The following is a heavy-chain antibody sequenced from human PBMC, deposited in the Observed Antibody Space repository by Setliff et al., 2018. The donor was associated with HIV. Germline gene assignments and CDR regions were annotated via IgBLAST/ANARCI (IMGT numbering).Heavy chain of an antibody. J-gene: IGHJ6*03. CDR1: GDPISTYY. CDR3: ARGNYDTSDYYTNFYYYYMDV. V-gene: IGHV4-59*01. D-gene: IGHD3-22*01. CDR2: VYYSGST. Sequence: TSETLSLTCTVPGDPISTYYWGWVRKPPGKGLEWIGYVYYSGSTSYSPSLRGRVTMSVDPSKNQFSLKLNSVTAADTAIYYCARGNYDTSDYYTNFYYYYMDVWGKGTAVTVSS.